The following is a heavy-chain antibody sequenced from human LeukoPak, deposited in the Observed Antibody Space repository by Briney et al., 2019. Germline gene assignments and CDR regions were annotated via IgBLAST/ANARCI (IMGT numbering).Heavy chain of an antibody. CDR1: GFTFTSYS. CDR2: ISGSGGST. V-gene: IGHV3-23*01. J-gene: IGHJ4*02. D-gene: IGHD3-22*01. Sequence: GGSLRLSCAASGFTFTSYSMSWVRQAPGKGLEWVSAISGSGGSTYYADSVKGRFTISRDNSKNTLYLQMNSLRAEDTAVYYCAKDFGGYDSSGYPNYWGQGTLVTVSS. CDR3: AKDFGGYDSSGYPNY.